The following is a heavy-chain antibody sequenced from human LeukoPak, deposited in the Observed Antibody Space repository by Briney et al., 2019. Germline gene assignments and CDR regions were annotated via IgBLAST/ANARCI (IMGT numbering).Heavy chain of an antibody. CDR3: ARGRMVRGVTWWFDP. V-gene: IGHV1-8*01. J-gene: IGHJ5*02. CDR1: GYTFTSYD. Sequence: ASVKVSCKASGYTFTSYDINWVRQATGQGLEGMGWMNPNSGNTGYAQKFQGRVTMTRITSRSTAYMELSSLRSEDTAVYYCARGRMVRGVTWWFDPWGQGTLVTVSS. CDR2: MNPNSGNT. D-gene: IGHD3-10*01.